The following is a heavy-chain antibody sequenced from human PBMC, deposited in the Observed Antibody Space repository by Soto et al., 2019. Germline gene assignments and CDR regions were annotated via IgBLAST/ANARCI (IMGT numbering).Heavy chain of an antibody. CDR2: IWYDGSNK. V-gene: IGHV3-33*01. J-gene: IGHJ5*02. D-gene: IGHD2-21*02. Sequence: PGASLRLSCAASGFTFSSYGMHWVRQAPGKGLEWVAVIWYDGSNKYYADSVKGRFTISRDSAKKTVYLQMNSLRAEDTAVYFCARELRDSHIHFDHWGQGTRVTVSS. CDR3: ARELRDSHIHFDH. CDR1: GFTFSSYG.